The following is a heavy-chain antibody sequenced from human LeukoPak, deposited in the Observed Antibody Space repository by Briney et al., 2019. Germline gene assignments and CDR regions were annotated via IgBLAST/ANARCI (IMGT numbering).Heavy chain of an antibody. CDR1: GGTFSSYA. CDR2: IIPIFGTA. V-gene: IGHV1-69*05. D-gene: IGHD3-3*01. CDR3: ARAHNKLRFLDGWFDP. J-gene: IGHJ5*02. Sequence: ASVKVSCKASGGTFSSYAISWVRQAPGQGLEWMGGIIPIFGTANYAQKFQGRVTITTDESTSTAYMELSSLRSEDTAVYYCARAHNKLRFLDGWFDPWGQGTLVTVSS.